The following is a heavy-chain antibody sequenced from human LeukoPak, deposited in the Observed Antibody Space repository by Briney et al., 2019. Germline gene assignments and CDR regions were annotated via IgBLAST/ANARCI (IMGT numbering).Heavy chain of an antibody. D-gene: IGHD5-18*01. V-gene: IGHV3-21*01. J-gene: IGHJ4*02. Sequence: GGSLRLSCAASGFTFTRYSMNWVRQAPGKGLEWVSSISSSSSYIYYADSVKGRSTISRDNAKNSLYLQMNSLRAEDTAVYYCERARGYSYGFDYWGQGTLVTVSS. CDR3: ERARGYSYGFDY. CDR1: GFTFTRYS. CDR2: ISSSSSYI.